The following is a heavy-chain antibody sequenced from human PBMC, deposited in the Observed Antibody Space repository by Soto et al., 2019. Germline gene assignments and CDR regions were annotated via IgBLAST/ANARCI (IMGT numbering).Heavy chain of an antibody. CDR3: ARGQRFSDWFDP. D-gene: IGHD3-3*01. V-gene: IGHV4-4*07. J-gene: IGHJ5*02. CDR1: GGVISTYY. Sequence: QVQLQESGPGLVKPSETLSLTCTVSGGVISTYYWTWIRQPAGKGLEWIGRIYSSGSTKYNPSLKSRVTMSLDTSKNQFSLRLSSVTAADTVVYYCARGQRFSDWFDPWGQGTLVTVSS. CDR2: IYSSGST.